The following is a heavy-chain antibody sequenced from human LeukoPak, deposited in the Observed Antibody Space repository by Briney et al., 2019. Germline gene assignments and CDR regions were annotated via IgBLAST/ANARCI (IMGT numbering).Heavy chain of an antibody. CDR1: GFTFSSYG. J-gene: IGHJ4*02. Sequence: GSLRLSCAASGFTFSSYGMHWVRQAPGKGLEGVAVISYDGSNKYYADSVKGRFTISRDNSKNTLYLQMNSLRAEDTAVYYCAKDPGGSGWHYYFDYWGQGTLVTVSS. CDR2: ISYDGSNK. V-gene: IGHV3-30*18. D-gene: IGHD6-19*01. CDR3: AKDPGGSGWHYYFDY.